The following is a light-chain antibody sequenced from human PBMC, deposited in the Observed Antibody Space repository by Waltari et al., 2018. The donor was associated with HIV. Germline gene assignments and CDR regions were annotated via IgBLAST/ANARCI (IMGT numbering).Light chain of an antibody. Sequence: QSALTQPRSVSGSPGQSVTISCTGTSSDVGGYTYVSWFQHHPGKAPKLMIYDVTKRPSGVPDRFSGSKSGNTASLTISGLQAEDEADYYCSSYTSSSTVVFGGGTKLTVL. V-gene: IGLV2-11*01. CDR3: SSYTSSSTVV. CDR1: SSDVGGYTY. J-gene: IGLJ2*01. CDR2: DVT.